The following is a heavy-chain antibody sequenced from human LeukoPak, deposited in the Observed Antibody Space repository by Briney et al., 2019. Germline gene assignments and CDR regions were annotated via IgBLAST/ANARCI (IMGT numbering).Heavy chain of an antibody. CDR3: ARDPPAYCGGDCYPY. CDR1: GGSISSGGYY. Sequence: SQTLSLTCTASGGSISSGGYYWSWIRQHPGKGLEWIGYIYYSGSTYYNPSLKSRVTISVDTSKNQFSLKLSSVTAADTAVYYCARDPPAYCGGDCYPYWGQGTLVTVSS. CDR2: IYYSGST. D-gene: IGHD2-21*02. V-gene: IGHV4-31*03. J-gene: IGHJ4*02.